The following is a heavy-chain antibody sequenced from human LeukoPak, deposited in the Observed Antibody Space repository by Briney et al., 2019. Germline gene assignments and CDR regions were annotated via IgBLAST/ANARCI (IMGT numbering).Heavy chain of an antibody. CDR2: ISAYNGNT. D-gene: IGHD2-2*02. Sequence: ASVKVSCKASGYTFTSYGISWVRQAPGQGLEWMGWISAYNGNTNYAQKLQGRVTMTTDTSTSTAYMELSSLRSEDTAVYYCARDAYCSSTSCYTSAYFDYWGQGTLVTVSS. V-gene: IGHV1-18*01. J-gene: IGHJ4*02. CDR3: ARDAYCSSTSCYTSAYFDY. CDR1: GYTFTSYG.